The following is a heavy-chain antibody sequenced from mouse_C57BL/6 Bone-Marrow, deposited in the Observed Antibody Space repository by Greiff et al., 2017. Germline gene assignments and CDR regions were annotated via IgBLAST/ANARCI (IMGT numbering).Heavy chain of an antibody. V-gene: IGHV1-64*01. CDR2: IHPNSGST. CDR1: GYTFTSYW. J-gene: IGHJ3*01. D-gene: IGHD2-5*01. Sequence: QVQLQQPGAELVKPGASVKLSCKASGYTFTSYWMHWVKQRPGQGLEWIGMIHPNSGSTNYNEKFKSKATLTVDKSSSTAYVQLSSLTSEDSAVYYCARGGYSNYVWFAYWGQGTLVTVSA. CDR3: ARGGYSNYVWFAY.